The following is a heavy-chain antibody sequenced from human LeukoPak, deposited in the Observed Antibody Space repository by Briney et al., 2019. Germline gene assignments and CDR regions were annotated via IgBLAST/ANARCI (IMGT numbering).Heavy chain of an antibody. CDR2: ISGSGGST. D-gene: IGHD3-9*01. V-gene: IGHV3-23*01. J-gene: IGHJ4*02. CDR1: GFTFSSYA. CDR3: AKDSGVLRYFDWLSTYIDY. Sequence: PGGSLRLSCAASGFTFSSYAMSWVRQAPGEGLEWVSAISGSGGSTYYADSVKGRFTISRDNSKNTLYLQMNSLRAEDTAVYYCAKDSGVLRYFDWLSTYIDYWGQGTLVTVSS.